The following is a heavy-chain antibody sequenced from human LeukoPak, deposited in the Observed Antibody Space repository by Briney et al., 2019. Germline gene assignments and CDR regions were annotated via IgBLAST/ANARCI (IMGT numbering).Heavy chain of an antibody. CDR1: GYTFTSYG. D-gene: IGHD2-2*01. CDR2: ISAYNGNT. J-gene: IGHJ5*02. Sequence: ASVKVSCKASGYTFTSYGISWVRQAPGQGLEWMGWISAYNGNTNYAQKLQGRVTMTTDTSTSTAYMELRSLRSDDTAVYYCARVRGALEPAAIARWFDPWGQGTLVTVSS. V-gene: IGHV1-18*01. CDR3: ARVRGALEPAAIARWFDP.